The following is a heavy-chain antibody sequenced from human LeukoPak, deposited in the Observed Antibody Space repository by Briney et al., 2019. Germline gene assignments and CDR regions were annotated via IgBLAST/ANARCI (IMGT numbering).Heavy chain of an antibody. CDR1: GYTFTGYY. J-gene: IGHJ4*02. D-gene: IGHD2-2*01. CDR2: IIPNSGGT. Sequence: AASVTVSCKASGYTFTGYYIHWVRQAPGQGLEWMGWIIPNSGGTNYAQKFQGRVTMTRDTSINTAYMELNSLISDDTAVYFCARGVLPPALDSWGQGTLVAVSS. V-gene: IGHV1-2*02. CDR3: ARGVLPPALDS.